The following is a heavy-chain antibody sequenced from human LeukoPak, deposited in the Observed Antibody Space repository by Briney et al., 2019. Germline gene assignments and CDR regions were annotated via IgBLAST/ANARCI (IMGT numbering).Heavy chain of an antibody. J-gene: IGHJ6*03. CDR3: ARDSSSWYYYYMDV. Sequence: ASVKVSCKASGFTFTSYDINWVRQATGQGLEWMGWMNPNSGNTGYAQKFQGRVTITRNTSISTAYMELSSLRSEDTAVYYCARDSSSWYYYYMDVWGKGTTVTVSS. CDR1: GFTFTSYD. V-gene: IGHV1-8*03. D-gene: IGHD6-13*01. CDR2: MNPNSGNT.